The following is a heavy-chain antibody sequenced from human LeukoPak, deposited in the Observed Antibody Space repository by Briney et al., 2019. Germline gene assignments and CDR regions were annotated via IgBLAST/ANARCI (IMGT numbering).Heavy chain of an antibody. CDR3: ARVIDTPHAFYI. J-gene: IGHJ3*02. CDR1: GFTFSSYA. D-gene: IGHD2-2*02. V-gene: IGHV3-23*01. CDR2: ISGSGGST. Sequence: QPGGSLRLSCAASGFTFSSYAMSWVRQAPRKGLEWVSAISGSGGSTYYADSVKGRFTISRDNSKNTLYLQMNSLRAEDAAVYYCARVIDTPHAFYIWGQGTIVTVSS.